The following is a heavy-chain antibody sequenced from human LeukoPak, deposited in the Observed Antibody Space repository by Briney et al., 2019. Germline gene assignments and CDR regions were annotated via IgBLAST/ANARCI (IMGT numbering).Heavy chain of an antibody. CDR1: GGSISSYY. Sequence: SETPSLTCTVSGGSISSYYWSWIRQPAGKGLEWIGRIYTSGSTNYNPSLKSRVTMSVDTSKNQFSLKLSSVTAADTAVYYCAREYCTSCPPRFAPWGQGPLAPVSS. D-gene: IGHD2-2*01. V-gene: IGHV4-4*07. CDR3: AREYCTSCPPRFAP. CDR2: IYTSGST. J-gene: IGHJ5*02.